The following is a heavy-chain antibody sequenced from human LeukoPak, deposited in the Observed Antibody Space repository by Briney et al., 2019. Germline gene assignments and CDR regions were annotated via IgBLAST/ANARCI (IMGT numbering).Heavy chain of an antibody. Sequence: GGSLRLSCAASGFTFSSYDMHWVRQPTGKGLEWVSAIGTAGDTHYPGSVKGRFTISRENAKNSLYLQMDSLRAGDTAVYYCVRDPSGHGMDVWGQGTTVTVFS. V-gene: IGHV3-13*01. CDR1: GFTFSSYD. CDR2: IGTAGDT. CDR3: VRDPSGHGMDV. D-gene: IGHD6-19*01. J-gene: IGHJ6*02.